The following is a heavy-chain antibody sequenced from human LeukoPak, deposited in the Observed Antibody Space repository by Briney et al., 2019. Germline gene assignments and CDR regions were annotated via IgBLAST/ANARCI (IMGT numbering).Heavy chain of an antibody. V-gene: IGHV5-51*01. CDR1: GSSFTTYW. J-gene: IGHJ4*02. Sequence: GESLKISCKGSGSSFTTYWIGWVRQMPGGGLEWMGIIYPGDSDTRYSPSFQGQATISADKSISTAYLQWSSLKASDTAMYYCARQFRDSSGYYSYYFDYWGQGTLVTVSS. D-gene: IGHD3-22*01. CDR3: ARQFRDSSGYYSYYFDY. CDR2: IYPGDSDT.